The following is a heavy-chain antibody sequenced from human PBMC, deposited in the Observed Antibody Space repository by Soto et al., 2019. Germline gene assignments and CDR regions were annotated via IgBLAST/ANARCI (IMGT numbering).Heavy chain of an antibody. CDR1: GFVFRVYW. J-gene: IGHJ4*01. CDR3: ARSRRQWFGGTLSHYFDF. CDR2: IKEDGSEA. V-gene: IGHV3-7*01. D-gene: IGHD3-10*01. Sequence: EVQLVESGGGLVQPGGSLRLSCAASGFVFRVYWMSWVRQAPGKGLEWVANIKEDGSEANYVDSVKGRFAVSRDKDTNSLYLQLNSLTPEDTAVYYCARSRRQWFGGTLSHYFDFWGHGTLVTVSS.